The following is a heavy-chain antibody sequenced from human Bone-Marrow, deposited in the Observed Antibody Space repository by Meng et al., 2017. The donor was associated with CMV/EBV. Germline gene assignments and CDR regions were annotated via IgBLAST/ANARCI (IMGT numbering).Heavy chain of an antibody. CDR1: GFTFSSYA. CDR2: ISYDGIYK. CDR3: AREEGSQGILTD. J-gene: IGHJ4*02. Sequence: GESLKISCAASGFTFSSYAMHWVRQAPGKGLEWVAVISYDGIYKYYADSMKGRFTISRDNSKNTVYLQMNSLRAEDTAVYYCAREEGSQGILTDWGQRTLVTVSS. D-gene: IGHD3-9*01. V-gene: IGHV3-30*04.